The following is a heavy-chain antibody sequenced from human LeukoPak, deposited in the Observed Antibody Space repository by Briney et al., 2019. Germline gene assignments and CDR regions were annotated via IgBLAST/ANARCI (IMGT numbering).Heavy chain of an antibody. CDR1: GDSISSGYY. V-gene: IGHV4-38-2*02. CDR3: ARPSFDILTGYPPNYDYYYMDV. J-gene: IGHJ6*03. D-gene: IGHD3-9*01. CDR2: IYHSGST. Sequence: PSETLSLTCSVSGDSISSGYYWGWIRQPPGKGLEWIGSIYHSGSTNYNPSLKSRVTISVDTSKNQFSLKLSSVTAADTAVYYCARPSFDILTGYPPNYDYYYMDVWGKGTTVTISS.